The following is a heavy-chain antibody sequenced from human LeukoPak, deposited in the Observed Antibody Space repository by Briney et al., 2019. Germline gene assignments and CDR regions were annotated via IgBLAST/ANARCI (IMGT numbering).Heavy chain of an antibody. J-gene: IGHJ2*01. CDR2: VSNSGST. CDR1: GGSISSDY. CDR3: ARGDWYFDI. V-gene: IGHV4-59*01. Sequence: SETLSLTCTVSGGSISSDYWSWIRQPPGKGLEWIGYVSNSGSTIYNPSLKSRVTISRDTSKNQFSLRLSSVTAADTAVYYCARGDWYFDIWGRGTLVTVSS.